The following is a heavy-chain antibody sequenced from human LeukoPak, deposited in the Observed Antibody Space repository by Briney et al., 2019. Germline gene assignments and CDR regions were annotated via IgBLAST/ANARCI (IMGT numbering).Heavy chain of an antibody. Sequence: SETLSFTCAVYGGSFSGYYWSWIRQPPGKGLEWIGEINHSGSTNYNPSLKSRVTISVDTSKNQFSLKLSSVTAADTAVYYCARARPIVVVVAATPGWFDPWGQGTLVTVSS. V-gene: IGHV4-34*01. CDR3: ARARPIVVVVAATPGWFDP. J-gene: IGHJ5*02. CDR1: GGSFSGYY. CDR2: INHSGST. D-gene: IGHD2-15*01.